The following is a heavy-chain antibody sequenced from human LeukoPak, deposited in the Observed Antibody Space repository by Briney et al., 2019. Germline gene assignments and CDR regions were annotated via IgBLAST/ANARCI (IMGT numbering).Heavy chain of an antibody. Sequence: SETLSLTCAVYGGSFSGYYWSWIRQPPGKGLEWIGEINHSGSTNYNPSLKSRVTISVGTSKNQFSLKLSSVTAADTAVYYCATYNVLRYFDWLPRAPDAFDIWGKGTMVSSSS. CDR2: INHSGST. CDR3: ATYNVLRYFDWLPRAPDAFDI. CDR1: GGSFSGYY. V-gene: IGHV4-34*01. J-gene: IGHJ3*02. D-gene: IGHD3-9*01.